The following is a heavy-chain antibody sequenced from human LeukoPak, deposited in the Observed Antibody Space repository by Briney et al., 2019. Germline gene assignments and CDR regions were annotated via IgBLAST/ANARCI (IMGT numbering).Heavy chain of an antibody. D-gene: IGHD2-15*01. CDR1: GFTFSSYA. J-gene: IGHJ6*02. CDR2: ISYDGSNK. Sequence: PGRSLRLSCAASGFTFSSYAMHWVRQAPGKGLEWVAVISYDGSNKYYADSVKGRFTISGDNSKNTLYLQMNSLRAEDTAVYYCAKDRGYLLSYYYYYGMDVWGQGTTVTVSS. CDR3: AKDRGYLLSYYYYYGMDV. V-gene: IGHV3-30-3*01.